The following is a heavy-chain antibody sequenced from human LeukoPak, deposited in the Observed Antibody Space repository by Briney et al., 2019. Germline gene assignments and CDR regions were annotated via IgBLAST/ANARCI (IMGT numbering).Heavy chain of an antibody. CDR3: AKDRITIFGVVIGRRNWFDP. V-gene: IGHV3-23*01. Sequence: PGGSLRLSCAASGFTFSSYAMSWVRQAPGKGLEWVSAISGSGGSTYYADSVKGRFTISRDNSKNTLYLQMNSLRAEDTAVYYCAKDRITIFGVVIGRRNWFDPWGQGTLVTVSS. CDR2: ISGSGGST. J-gene: IGHJ5*02. D-gene: IGHD3-3*01. CDR1: GFTFSSYA.